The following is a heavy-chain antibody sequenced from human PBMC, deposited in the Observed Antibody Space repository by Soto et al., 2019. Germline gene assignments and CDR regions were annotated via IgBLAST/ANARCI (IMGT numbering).Heavy chain of an antibody. J-gene: IGHJ4*02. CDR3: ARRAVVVVAATVDYFDY. CDR1: GGSISSYY. D-gene: IGHD2-15*01. CDR2: IYYSGST. V-gene: IGHV4-59*08. Sequence: SETLSLTCTVSGGSISSYYWSWIRQPPGKGLEWIGYIYYSGSTNYNPSLKSRVTISVDTSKNQFSLKLSSVTAADTAVYYCARRAVVVVAATVDYFDYWGQGPLVTVSS.